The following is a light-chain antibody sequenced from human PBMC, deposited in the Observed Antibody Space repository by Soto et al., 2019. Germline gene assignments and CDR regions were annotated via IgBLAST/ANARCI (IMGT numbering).Light chain of an antibody. J-gene: IGLJ1*01. CDR3: GSWDSSPTYV. Sequence: QSVLTQPPSVSAAPGQKVTISCSGSSSNIGNNFVTWYQQLPGTAPKLLIYDNNKRPSGIPDRFSGSQSGTSATLGITGLQTGDEAVYYCGSWDSSPTYVFGTGTKLTVL. CDR1: SSNIGNNF. V-gene: IGLV1-51*01. CDR2: DNN.